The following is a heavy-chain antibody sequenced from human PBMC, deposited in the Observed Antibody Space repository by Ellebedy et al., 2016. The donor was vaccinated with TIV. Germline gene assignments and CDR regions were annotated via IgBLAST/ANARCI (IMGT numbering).Heavy chain of an antibody. Sequence: GESLKISCKGSGYSFTTYWIGWVRQMPGKGLEWMGIIYPGDSDTRYSPSFQGQVTISADKSISTAYLQWNSLKASDTAMYYCVRLRIVVAEEYFQHWGQGTLVAVSS. D-gene: IGHD6-19*01. V-gene: IGHV5-51*01. J-gene: IGHJ1*01. CDR2: IYPGDSDT. CDR3: VRLRIVVAEEYFQH. CDR1: GYSFTTYW.